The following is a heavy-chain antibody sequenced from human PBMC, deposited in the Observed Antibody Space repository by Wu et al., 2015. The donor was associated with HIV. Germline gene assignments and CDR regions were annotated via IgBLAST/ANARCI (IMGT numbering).Heavy chain of an antibody. V-gene: IGHV1-69*13. CDR3: ARETREGGAFDI. J-gene: IGHJ3*02. CDR1: GGTFSTYG. D-gene: IGHD1-26*01. Sequence: QVQLVQSGAEVKKPGSSVRVSCKASGGTFSTYGVSWVRQAPGQGLEWMGRIVPLFDAPNYAQRFHDRLTITADGSTTTAYMEMRNLRSEDTAVYYCARETREGGAFDIWGQGTMVTVSS. CDR2: IVPLFDAP.